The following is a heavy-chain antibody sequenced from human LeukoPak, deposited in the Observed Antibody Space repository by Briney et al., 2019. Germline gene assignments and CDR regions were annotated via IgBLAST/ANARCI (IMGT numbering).Heavy chain of an antibody. V-gene: IGHV3-48*01. Sequence: PGGSLRLSCAASGFTFSSYSMNWVRQAPGKGLEWVSYISSSSSTIYYPYSVKGRFTISRDDAKNSLYLQMNRLRAEDTAVYYCARGAGLLWFGELLEVDYWGQGTLVTVSS. CDR3: ARGAGLLWFGELLEVDY. J-gene: IGHJ4*02. CDR1: GFTFSSYS. CDR2: ISSSSSTI. D-gene: IGHD3-10*01.